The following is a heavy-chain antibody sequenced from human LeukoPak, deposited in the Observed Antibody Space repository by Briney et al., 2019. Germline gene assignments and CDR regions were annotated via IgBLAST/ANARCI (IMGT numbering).Heavy chain of an antibody. V-gene: IGHV3-30*18. D-gene: IGHD6-13*01. CDR2: ISYDENTK. CDR3: AKDRASSWSLDY. Sequence: GGSLRLSCAASGFTFSSDGMHWVRQAPGKGLEWLTFISYDENTKYYSDSVRGRFTVSRDNSKNTMYLQMNSLRPEDTAMYYCAKDRASSWSLDYWGQGNLVTVSS. CDR1: GFTFSSDG. J-gene: IGHJ4*02.